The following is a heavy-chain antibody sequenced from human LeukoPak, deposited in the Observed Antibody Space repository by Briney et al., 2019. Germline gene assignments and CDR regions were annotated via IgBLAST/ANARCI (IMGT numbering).Heavy chain of an antibody. J-gene: IGHJ3*02. Sequence: GGSLRLSCAASGFTYSSYEMNWVRQAPGKGLEWVSYISSSGSTIYYADSVKGRFTISRDNAKNSLYLQMNSLRAEDTAVYYCARDQENYGGAFDIWGQGTMVTVSS. CDR3: ARDQENYGGAFDI. D-gene: IGHD1-7*01. CDR1: GFTYSSYE. CDR2: ISSSGSTI. V-gene: IGHV3-48*03.